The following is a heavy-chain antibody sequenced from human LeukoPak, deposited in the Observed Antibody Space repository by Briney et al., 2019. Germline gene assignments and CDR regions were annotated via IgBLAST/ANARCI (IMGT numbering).Heavy chain of an antibody. J-gene: IGHJ6*02. CDR1: GFTFSSYS. D-gene: IGHD6-13*01. Sequence: GGSLRLSCAASGFTFSSYSMNWVRQAPGKGLEWVAVISYDGSNKYYADSVKGRFTISRDNSKNTLYLQMNSLRAEDTAVYYCAKSGAAAGYYYYGMDVWGQGTTVTVSS. V-gene: IGHV3-30*18. CDR2: ISYDGSNK. CDR3: AKSGAAAGYYYYGMDV.